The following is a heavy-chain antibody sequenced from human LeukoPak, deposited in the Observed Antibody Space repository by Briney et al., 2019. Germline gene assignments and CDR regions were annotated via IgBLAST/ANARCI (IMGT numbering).Heavy chain of an antibody. Sequence: GGSLRLSCAASGFTFSSYGMHWVRQAPAKGLEWVAFIRYYGSNKYYADSVKGRFTISRDNSKNTLYLQMNSLRAEDTAVYYCAKATYCSSASCPPDDAFDIWGQGTMVTVSS. CDR3: AKATYCSSASCPPDDAFDI. J-gene: IGHJ3*02. V-gene: IGHV3-30*02. CDR2: IRYYGSNK. CDR1: GFTFSSYG. D-gene: IGHD2-2*01.